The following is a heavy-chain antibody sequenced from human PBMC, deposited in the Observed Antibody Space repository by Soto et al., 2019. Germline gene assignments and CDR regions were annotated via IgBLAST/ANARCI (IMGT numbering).Heavy chain of an antibody. Sequence: PGGSLRLSCAASGFSFSNFAMSWVRQAPGKGLEWVPGIGAGGGITFYADSVKGRFGIPRDNSKNTVYLQVNSLRAEDTAVYFCAKDDFTDRGEDYFDHWGPGTLVTVSS. CDR2: IGAGGGIT. V-gene: IGHV3-23*01. CDR1: GFSFSNFA. J-gene: IGHJ4*02. CDR3: AKDDFTDRGEDYFDH. D-gene: IGHD2-21*01.